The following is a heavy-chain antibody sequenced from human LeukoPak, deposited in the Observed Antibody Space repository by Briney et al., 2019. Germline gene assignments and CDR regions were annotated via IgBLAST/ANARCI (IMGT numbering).Heavy chain of an antibody. CDR3: ASPVDTAMVIDAFDI. D-gene: IGHD5-18*01. V-gene: IGHV3-30*02. J-gene: IGHJ3*02. CDR1: GFTFSSYG. CDR2: IRYDGSNK. Sequence: GGSLRLSCAASGFTFSSYGMHWVRQAPGKGLEWVAFIRYDGSNKYYADSVKGRFTISRDNSKNTLYLQMNSLRAEDTAVYYCASPVDTAMVIDAFDIWGQGTMVTVSS.